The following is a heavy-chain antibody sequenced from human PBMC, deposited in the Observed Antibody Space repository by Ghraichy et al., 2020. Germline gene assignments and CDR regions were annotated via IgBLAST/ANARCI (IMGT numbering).Heavy chain of an antibody. V-gene: IGHV3-23*01. CDR3: AKADYSNYYWLDP. CDR2: ISGSGGST. D-gene: IGHD4-11*01. Sequence: LSLTCAASGFTFSSYAMSWVRQAPGKGLEWVSAISGSGGSTYYADSMKGRFTISRDNSKNTLYLQMNSLRVEDTAVYYCAKADYSNYYWLDPWGQGTLVTVSS. J-gene: IGHJ5*02. CDR1: GFTFSSYA.